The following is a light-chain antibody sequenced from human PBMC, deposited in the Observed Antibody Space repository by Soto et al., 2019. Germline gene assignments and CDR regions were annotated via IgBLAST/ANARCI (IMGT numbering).Light chain of an antibody. J-gene: IGKJ4*02. CDR2: GAS. V-gene: IGKV3-15*01. CDR1: QSVSSN. CDR3: REYANLLRK. Sequence: AVSSRRASQSVSSNLAWYQQKPGQAPRLLIYGASTRATGIPARFSGSGSGTEFARTLGILPYADFAVYSRREYANLLRKFAGGTKVDIK.